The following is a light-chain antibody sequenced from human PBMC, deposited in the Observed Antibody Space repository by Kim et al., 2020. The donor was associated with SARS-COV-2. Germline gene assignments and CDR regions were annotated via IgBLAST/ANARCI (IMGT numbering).Light chain of an antibody. Sequence: SYELTQPPSVSVSPGQTVSITCSGDKLEDKNTCXYQQKPGQSPVMVIYQNAKRASGIPERFSGSNSGNTATLTISGAQAIDEAAYYCQAWDSSTVIFG. V-gene: IGLV3-1*01. J-gene: IGLJ2*01. CDR1: KLEDKN. CDR3: QAWDSSTVI. CDR2: QNA.